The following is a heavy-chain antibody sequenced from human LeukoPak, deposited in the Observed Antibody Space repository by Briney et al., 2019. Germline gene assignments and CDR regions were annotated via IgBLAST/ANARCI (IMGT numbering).Heavy chain of an antibody. D-gene: IGHD3-3*01. CDR1: GGSISSYY. CDR3: ARAPYDFWSADSNNWFDP. J-gene: IGHJ5*02. Sequence: PSETLSLTCTVSGGSISSYYWSWIRQPPGKGLEWIGYIYYSGTTNYNPSLKSRVTISVDTSKNQFSLKLSSVTAADTAVYYCARAPYDFWSADSNNWFDPWGQGTLVTVSS. CDR2: IYYSGTT. V-gene: IGHV4-59*01.